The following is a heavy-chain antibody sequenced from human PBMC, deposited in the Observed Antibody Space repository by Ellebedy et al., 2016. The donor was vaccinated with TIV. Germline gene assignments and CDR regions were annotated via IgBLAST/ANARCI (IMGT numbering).Heavy chain of an antibody. Sequence: GESLKISXAASGLTFSSFGMHWVRQAPGEGLEWVSLISASGKNAYYADSVKGRFTISRDDSRNTLYLEMSSLRAEDTATYYCAKDMQFSYWGQGTQVTVSS. CDR2: ISASGKNA. V-gene: IGHV3-23*01. J-gene: IGHJ4*02. CDR3: AKDMQFSY. D-gene: IGHD2-2*01. CDR1: GLTFSSFG.